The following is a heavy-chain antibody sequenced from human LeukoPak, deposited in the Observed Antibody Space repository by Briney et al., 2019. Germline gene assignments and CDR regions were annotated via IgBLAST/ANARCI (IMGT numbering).Heavy chain of an antibody. D-gene: IGHD2-2*03. Sequence: SETLSLTCTVSGDSINNYYWIWIRQSPGKGLEGIGYIYYSGSTYYNPSLTSRVTMSVDTSKKQFSLKLSSVTAADTAVYYCARAGYCSSTSCQWVPLVWGQGTTVTVSS. J-gene: IGHJ6*02. CDR1: GDSINNYY. V-gene: IGHV4-59*12. CDR3: ARAGYCSSTSCQWVPLV. CDR2: IYYSGST.